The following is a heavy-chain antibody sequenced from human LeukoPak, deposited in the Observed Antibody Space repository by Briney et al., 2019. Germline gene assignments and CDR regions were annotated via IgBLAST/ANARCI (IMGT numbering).Heavy chain of an antibody. V-gene: IGHV4-34*01. Sequence: SETLSLTCAVYGGSFSGYYWSWIRQPPGKGLEWIGEINHSGSTNYNPSLKSRVTISVDTSKNQFSLKLSSVTAADTAVYYCARDLIYCSSTSCYLGYGIDVWGQGTTVTVSS. D-gene: IGHD2-2*01. CDR2: INHSGST. CDR3: ARDLIYCSSTSCYLGYGIDV. J-gene: IGHJ6*01. CDR1: GGSFSGYY.